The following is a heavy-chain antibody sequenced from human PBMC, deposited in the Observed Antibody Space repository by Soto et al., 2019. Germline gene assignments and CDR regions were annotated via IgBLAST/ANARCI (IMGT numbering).Heavy chain of an antibody. CDR3: ASNRGLPYYYLDY. CDR2: ISYDGTKK. V-gene: IGHV3-30*04. Sequence: PGGSLRLSCAASGLTFSNYAMHWVRQAPGKGLEWVALISYDGTKKYYADSVKGRFTISRDNSKNTLYLQMNGLRADDTAVYYCASNRGLPYYYLDYWGQGTLVTVSS. CDR1: GLTFSNYA. D-gene: IGHD3-10*01. J-gene: IGHJ4*02.